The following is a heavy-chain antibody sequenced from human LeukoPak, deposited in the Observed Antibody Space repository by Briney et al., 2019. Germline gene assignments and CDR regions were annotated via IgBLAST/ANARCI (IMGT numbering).Heavy chain of an antibody. V-gene: IGHV1-18*01. J-gene: IGHJ1*01. CDR3: ARLDSSGSGYFQH. Sequence: ASVKVSCKASGYTFTSYGISWVRQAPGQGLEWMGWISAYNGNTNYAQKLQGRVTMTTDKSTSTAYMELSSLRSEDTAVYYCARLDSSGSGYFQHWGQGTLVTVSS. CDR2: ISAYNGNT. CDR1: GYTFTSYG. D-gene: IGHD3-22*01.